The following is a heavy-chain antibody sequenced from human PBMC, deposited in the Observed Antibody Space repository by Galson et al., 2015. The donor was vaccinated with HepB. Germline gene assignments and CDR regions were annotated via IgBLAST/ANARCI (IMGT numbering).Heavy chain of an antibody. CDR2: ISGSGDST. D-gene: IGHD4-23*01. CDR1: GITFSNYA. Sequence: SLRLSCAASGITFSNYAMSWVRQAPGKGLEWVSAISGSGDSTYYADSVKGRFTISRDSSKNTLYLQMNSLRADDTAVYYCAKPLYGGTSYWYFDLWGRGTLVSVSS. V-gene: IGHV3-23*01. J-gene: IGHJ2*01. CDR3: AKPLYGGTSYWYFDL.